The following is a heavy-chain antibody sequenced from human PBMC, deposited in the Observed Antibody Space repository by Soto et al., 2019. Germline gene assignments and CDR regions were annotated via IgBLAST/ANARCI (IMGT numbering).Heavy chain of an antibody. V-gene: IGHV3-30*18. CDR3: AKRATVTTSAFDI. D-gene: IGHD4-17*01. CDR1: GFTFSGYG. CDR2: ISYDGSNT. J-gene: IGHJ3*02. Sequence: QVQLVESGGGVVQPGRSLRLSCAASGFTFSGYGMHWVRQAPGKGLEWVAGISYDGSNTYYADSVKGRFTISRDNSKNTLYLQMNSLRAEDTAVYYCAKRATVTTSAFDIWGQGTMVTVSS.